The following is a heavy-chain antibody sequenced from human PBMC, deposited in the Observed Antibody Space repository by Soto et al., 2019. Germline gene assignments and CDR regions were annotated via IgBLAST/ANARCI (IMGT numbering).Heavy chain of an antibody. J-gene: IGHJ4*02. CDR1: GFSFSDFY. CDR3: ASVGSTSAAGVLDY. D-gene: IGHD6-13*01. V-gene: IGHV3-11*06. CDR2: ISSSGSHT. Sequence: GGSLRLSCAASGFSFSDFYMSWIRQAPGKGLEWISYISSSGSHTPYADSVKGRFTISRDNAKNSVYLQMNSLRAEDTAVYYCASVGSTSAAGVLDYWGMGTLVTVSS.